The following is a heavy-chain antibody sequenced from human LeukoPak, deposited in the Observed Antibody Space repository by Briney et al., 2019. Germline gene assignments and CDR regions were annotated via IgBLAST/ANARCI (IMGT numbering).Heavy chain of an antibody. CDR2: IYSGGST. J-gene: IGHJ5*02. Sequence: GGSLRLSCAASGSSVRTGSSYMYWVRQAPGKGLEWVSLIYSGGSTSYADSVKGRFTISSDNSKNTLYLEMSSLRTDDTAIYYCARGHDLWGQGILVTVSS. CDR1: GSSVRTGSSY. CDR3: ARGHDL. V-gene: IGHV3-53*01.